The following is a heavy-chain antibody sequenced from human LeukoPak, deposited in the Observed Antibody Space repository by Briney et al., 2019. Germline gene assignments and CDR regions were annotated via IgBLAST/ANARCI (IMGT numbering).Heavy chain of an antibody. Sequence: GGSLGLSCAASGFTFSSYAMSWVRQAPGKGLEWVSAISGSGGSTYYADSVKGRFTISRDNSKNTLYLQMNSLRAEDTAVYYCAKAVWIQLWFDYWGQGTLVTVSS. V-gene: IGHV3-23*01. CDR2: ISGSGGST. CDR1: GFTFSSYA. J-gene: IGHJ4*02. D-gene: IGHD5-18*01. CDR3: AKAVWIQLWFDY.